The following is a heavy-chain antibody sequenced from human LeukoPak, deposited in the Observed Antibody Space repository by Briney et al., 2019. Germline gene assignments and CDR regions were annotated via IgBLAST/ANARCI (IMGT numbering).Heavy chain of an antibody. CDR1: GGSISSDY. Sequence: SETLSLTCTVSGGSISSDYWSWIRQPPGKGLEWIGYMYNSGSTNYNPSLKSRVTISVDTSKNQLSLKVSSVTAADTAVYYCARGWGSSSPAFDYWGQGTLVTVSS. CDR2: MYNSGST. V-gene: IGHV4-59*01. J-gene: IGHJ4*02. D-gene: IGHD2-15*01. CDR3: ARGWGSSSPAFDY.